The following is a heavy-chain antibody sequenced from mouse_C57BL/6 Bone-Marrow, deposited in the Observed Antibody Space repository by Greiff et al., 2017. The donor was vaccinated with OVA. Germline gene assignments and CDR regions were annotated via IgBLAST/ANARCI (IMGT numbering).Heavy chain of an antibody. CDR3: AREGYPGAWFAY. CDR2: IYPGSGST. CDR1: GYTFTSYW. D-gene: IGHD3-2*02. V-gene: IGHV1-55*01. J-gene: IGHJ3*01. Sequence: VQLQQPGAELVKPGASVKMSCKASGYTFTSYWITWVKQRPGQGLEWIGDIYPGSGSTNYNEKFKSKATLTVDTSSSTVYMQLSSLTSEDSAVYYCAREGYPGAWFAYWGQGTLVTVSA.